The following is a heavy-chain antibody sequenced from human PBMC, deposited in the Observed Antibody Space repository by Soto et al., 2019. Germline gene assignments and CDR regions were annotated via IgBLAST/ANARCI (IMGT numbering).Heavy chain of an antibody. V-gene: IGHV6-1*01. D-gene: IGHD5-12*01. CDR1: GDSVSSNSAA. J-gene: IGHJ6*04. Sequence: PSQTLSLTCAISGDSVSSNSAAWNWIRQSPSRGLEWLGRTYYRSKWYNDYAVSVKSRITINPDTSKNQFSLQLNSVTPEDTAVYYCVRLATIPTHYCYYYGMDVWGKGTTATVSS. CDR3: VRLATIPTHYCYYYGMDV. CDR2: TYYRSKWYN.